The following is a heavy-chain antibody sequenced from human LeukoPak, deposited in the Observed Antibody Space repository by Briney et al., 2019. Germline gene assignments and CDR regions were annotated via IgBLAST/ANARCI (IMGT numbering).Heavy chain of an antibody. CDR3: AREDSSGYLGY. Sequence: SETLSLTCTVSGGSISSSSYYWGWIRQPPGKGLEWIGSIYYSGSTYYNPSLKSRVTISVDTSKNQFSLKLSSLTAADTAVYYCAREDSSGYLGYWGQGTLVTVSS. J-gene: IGHJ4*02. V-gene: IGHV4-39*07. D-gene: IGHD3-22*01. CDR1: GGSISSSSYY. CDR2: IYYSGST.